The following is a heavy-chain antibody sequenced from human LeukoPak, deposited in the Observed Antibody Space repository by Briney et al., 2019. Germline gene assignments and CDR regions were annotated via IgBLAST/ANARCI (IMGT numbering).Heavy chain of an antibody. D-gene: IGHD2-2*01. V-gene: IGHV1-18*04. J-gene: IGHJ6*04. Sequence: RASVKVSCKASGYTFTSYGISWVRQAPGQGLGGMGWISAYNGNTNYAHKLQGRVTMTTDTSTSTAYMELRSLRSDDTAVYDCATDPRTSWCSSTSCYEPYYYYGMDVWGKGTTVTVSS. CDR1: GYTFTSYG. CDR3: ATDPRTSWCSSTSCYEPYYYYGMDV. CDR2: ISAYNGNT.